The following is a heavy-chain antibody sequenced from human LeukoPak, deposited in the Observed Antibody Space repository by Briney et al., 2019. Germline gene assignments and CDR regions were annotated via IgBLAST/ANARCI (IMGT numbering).Heavy chain of an antibody. J-gene: IGHJ4*01. CDR2: SYSSGST. CDR1: GGSISSGSDY. CDR3: ARGSRYSSGYDYIDQ. V-gene: IGHV4-61*02. Sequence: SETLSLTCTVSGGSISSGSDYCSWIRQPAGKGLEWIGRSYSSGSTNYNPSLKSRVSISVDTSKNQFSLRLSSVTAADTAVYYCARGSRYSSGYDYIDQWGDGTLVTVSS. D-gene: IGHD3-22*01.